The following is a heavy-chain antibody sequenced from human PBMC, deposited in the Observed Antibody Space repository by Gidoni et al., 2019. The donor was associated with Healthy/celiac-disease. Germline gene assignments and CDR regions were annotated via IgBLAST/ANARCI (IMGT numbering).Heavy chain of an antibody. J-gene: IGHJ5*02. CDR1: GYTFTSYA. V-gene: IGHV1-3*01. CDR2: SNAGNGNP. D-gene: IGHD4-17*01. Sequence: QVQLVQSGAAVKKPGASVKVSSKASGYTFTSYAMHWVPQAPGQRREWMGWSNAGNGNPKDSQKFQGRVTITRDTSASTAYMELSSLRSEDTAVYYCARNVGDYEFWFDPWGQGTLVTVSS. CDR3: ARNVGDYEFWFDP.